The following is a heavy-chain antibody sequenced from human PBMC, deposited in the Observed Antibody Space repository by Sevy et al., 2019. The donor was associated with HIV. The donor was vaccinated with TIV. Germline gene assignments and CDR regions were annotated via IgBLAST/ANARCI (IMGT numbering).Heavy chain of an antibody. Sequence: GGSLRLSCAASGFTFSSFAMSWVRLVPGKGLEWVSSINGRGGSTYYADSVKGRVTLSRDNSKNTLFLQMDSLRAEDTAIYYCARPTPRIAASSAAFFDYWGQGTLVTVSS. CDR1: GFTFSSFA. CDR3: ARPTPRIAASSAAFFDY. D-gene: IGHD6-13*01. CDR2: INGRGGST. J-gene: IGHJ4*02. V-gene: IGHV3-23*01.